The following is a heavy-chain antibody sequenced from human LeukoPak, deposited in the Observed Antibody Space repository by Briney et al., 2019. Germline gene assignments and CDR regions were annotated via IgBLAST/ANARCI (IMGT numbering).Heavy chain of an antibody. CDR2: ITGSGGST. D-gene: IGHD1-26*01. V-gene: IGHV3-23*01. CDR1: GFTFSNYA. CDR3: ATSSSATWELLRFAFDI. Sequence: PGGSLRLSCAASGFTFSNYAVNWVRQAPGKGLEWVSTITGSGGSTFYADSVEGRFTISRDNSMDTLYLQMSSLRAEDTAVYYCATSSSATWELLRFAFDIWGQGTMVTVSS. J-gene: IGHJ3*02.